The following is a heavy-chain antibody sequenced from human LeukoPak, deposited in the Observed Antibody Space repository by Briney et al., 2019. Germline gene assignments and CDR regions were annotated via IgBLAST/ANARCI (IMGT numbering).Heavy chain of an antibody. Sequence: LRLSCAASGFTFSSYAMSWLRQPPGKALEWLARIDWDDEEYYNTSLKTRLTISKDTSKNQVVLTMTNMDPADTAMYFCSRLRVTTARSHAAFDIWGQGTMVTVSS. CDR3: SRLRVTTARSHAAFDI. CDR1: GFTFSSYAM. J-gene: IGHJ3*02. V-gene: IGHV2-70*11. CDR2: IDWDDEE. D-gene: IGHD4-11*01.